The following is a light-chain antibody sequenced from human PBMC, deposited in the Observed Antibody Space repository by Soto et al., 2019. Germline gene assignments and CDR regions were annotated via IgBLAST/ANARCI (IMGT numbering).Light chain of an antibody. CDR2: DTS. Sequence: EIVLTQSPATLSLSPGERATLSCRASQSVNSYLAWYQQKCGQAPRLLIYDTSNRATGIPDRFSGSGSGTDFTITISSLEPDDFAVYYCQQRSSWPTFCQGTRLEIK. CDR3: QQRSSWPT. V-gene: IGKV3-11*01. CDR1: QSVNSY. J-gene: IGKJ2*01.